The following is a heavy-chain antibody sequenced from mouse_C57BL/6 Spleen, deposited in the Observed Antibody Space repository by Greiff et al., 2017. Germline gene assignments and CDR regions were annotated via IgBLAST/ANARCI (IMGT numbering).Heavy chain of an antibody. CDR1: GYTFTSYW. Sequence: QVQLQQPGAELVRPGSSVKLSCKASGYTFTSYWMHWVKQRPIQGLEWIGNIDPSDSETHYNQKFKDKATLTVDKSSSTAYMQLSSLTSEDAAVYSCAREAYGSSYDRYFEVWGTGTTVTGSS. CDR2: IDPSDSET. V-gene: IGHV1-52*01. CDR3: AREAYGSSYDRYFEV. D-gene: IGHD1-1*01. J-gene: IGHJ1*03.